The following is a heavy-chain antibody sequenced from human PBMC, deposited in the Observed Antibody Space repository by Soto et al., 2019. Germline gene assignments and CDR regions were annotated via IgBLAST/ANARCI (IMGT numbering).Heavy chain of an antibody. Sequence: EVQLVESGGDLVQPGGSLRLSRAASGFTFSTYWMHWVRQVPGKGPEWVSRMSSDGSSTAYADSVRGRFIISRDNAKNTLYLQMNSLRVDDTAVYYCARGTVRDHDFGDHWGLGTLVAVSS. D-gene: IGHD4-17*01. CDR1: GFTFSTYW. J-gene: IGHJ4*02. CDR3: ARGTVRDHDFGDH. CDR2: MSSDGSST. V-gene: IGHV3-74*01.